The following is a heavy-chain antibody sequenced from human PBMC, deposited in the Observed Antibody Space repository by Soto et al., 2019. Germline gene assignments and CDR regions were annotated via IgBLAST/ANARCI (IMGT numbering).Heavy chain of an antibody. V-gene: IGHV3-9*01. Sequence: EVQLVESGGGLVQPGRSLRLSCAASGFTFDDYAMHWVRQAPGKGLEWVSGISWNSGSIGYADCVKGRFTISRDNAKNSLSLQINSLRAEATALYYCAKDISDSVYSYGPSGMDVLGQGTTVTVSS. CDR3: AKDISDSVYSYGPSGMDV. CDR1: GFTFDDYA. J-gene: IGHJ6*02. D-gene: IGHD5-18*01. CDR2: ISWNSGSI.